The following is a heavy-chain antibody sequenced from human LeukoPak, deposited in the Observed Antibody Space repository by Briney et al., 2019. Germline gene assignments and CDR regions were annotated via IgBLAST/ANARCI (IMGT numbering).Heavy chain of an antibody. Sequence: PSETLSLTCTVSGGSISSYYWSWIRQPAGKGLEWIGRIYTSGSTNYNPSLKSRVTMSVDTSKSQFSLKLSSVTAADTAVYYCARVRSFYYYYYYMDVWGKGTTVTVSS. V-gene: IGHV4-4*07. CDR1: GGSISSYY. J-gene: IGHJ6*03. CDR2: IYTSGST. CDR3: ARVRSFYYYYYYMDV.